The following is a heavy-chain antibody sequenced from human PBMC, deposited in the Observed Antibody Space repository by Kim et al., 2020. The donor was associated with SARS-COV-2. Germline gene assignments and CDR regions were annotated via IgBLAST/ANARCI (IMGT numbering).Heavy chain of an antibody. D-gene: IGHD5-18*01. CDR2: INHSGST. CDR1: GGSFSGYY. CDR3: ARDTAMGGPRIQQNAFDI. J-gene: IGHJ3*02. V-gene: IGHV4-34*01. Sequence: SETLSLTCAVYGGSFSGYYWSWIRQPPGKGLEWIGEINHSGSTNYNPSLKSRVTISVDTSKNQFSLKLSSVTAADTAVYYCARDTAMGGPRIQQNAFDIWGQGTMVPVSS.